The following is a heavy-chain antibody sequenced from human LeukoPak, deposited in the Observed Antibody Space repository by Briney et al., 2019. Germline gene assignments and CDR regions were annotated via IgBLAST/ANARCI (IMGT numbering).Heavy chain of an antibody. V-gene: IGHV3-30*18. CDR3: AKGEGATWGGDYFDY. CDR1: GFTFSSYG. J-gene: IGHJ4*02. Sequence: PGGSLLLSCAASGFTFSSYGMHWVRPAPGKGLEWVAVISYDGSNKYYADSVKGRFTISRDNSKNTLYLQMNSLRAEDTAVYYCAKGEGATWGGDYFDYWGQGILVTVSS. D-gene: IGHD1-26*01. CDR2: ISYDGSNK.